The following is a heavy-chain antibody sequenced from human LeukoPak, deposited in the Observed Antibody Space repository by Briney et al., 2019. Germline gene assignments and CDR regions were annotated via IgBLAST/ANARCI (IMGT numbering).Heavy chain of an antibody. D-gene: IGHD2-15*01. J-gene: IGHJ4*02. CDR3: AKRYCSGGTCSGIDY. Sequence: GGSLRLSCAASGFSFSIFGIHWVRQAPGKGLEWVTFIRHDGSDKFYADSVKGRLTVSRDNSKNTLYLQMNSLRAEDTAVYYCAKRYCSGGTCSGIDYWGQGTLVTVSS. CDR2: IRHDGSDK. V-gene: IGHV3-30*02. CDR1: GFSFSIFG.